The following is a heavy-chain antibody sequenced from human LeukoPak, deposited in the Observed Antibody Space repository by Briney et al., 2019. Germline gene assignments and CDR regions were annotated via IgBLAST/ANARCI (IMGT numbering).Heavy chain of an antibody. Sequence: PGGSLRLSCAVSGFTSSRHWMSWVRQTPEKGLEWVANIKEDASEEYYVDSVKGRFTISRDNAKNSLYLQMNSLRAEDTAVYYSAIPAGWELGYWGQGTLVTVSS. D-gene: IGHD6-25*01. CDR3: AIPAGWELGY. J-gene: IGHJ4*02. CDR2: IKEDASEE. CDR1: GFTSSRHW. V-gene: IGHV3-7*01.